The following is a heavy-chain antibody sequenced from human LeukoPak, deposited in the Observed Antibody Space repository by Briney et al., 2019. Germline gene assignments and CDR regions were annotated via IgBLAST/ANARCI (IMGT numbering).Heavy chain of an antibody. CDR1: GGTFSSYA. J-gene: IGHJ4*02. Sequence: ASVKVSCKASGGTFSSYAISWVRQAPGQGLEWMGGIIPIFGTANYAQKFQGRVTITADESTSTAYMELSSLRSEDTAVYYCARVALMYYCDSSGYDFDYWGQGTLVTVSS. CDR2: IIPIFGTA. CDR3: ARVALMYYCDSSGYDFDY. D-gene: IGHD3-22*01. V-gene: IGHV1-69*13.